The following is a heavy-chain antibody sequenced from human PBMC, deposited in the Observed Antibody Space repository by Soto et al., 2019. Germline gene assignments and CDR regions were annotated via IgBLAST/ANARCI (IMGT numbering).Heavy chain of an antibody. CDR3: AKRSSSSTCGY. CDR1: GFTFSSYA. D-gene: IGHD6-6*01. V-gene: IGHV3-23*01. CDR2: ISGSDDST. J-gene: IGHJ4*02. Sequence: EVQLLESGGGLVQPGESLRLSCAASGFTFSSYAMSWVRQAPGKGLEWVSVISGSDDSTYYADSVKGRFTITRDNSKNTLYLQMNSFRAEDTAVYYCAKRSSSSTCGYWGQGTLVGVAS.